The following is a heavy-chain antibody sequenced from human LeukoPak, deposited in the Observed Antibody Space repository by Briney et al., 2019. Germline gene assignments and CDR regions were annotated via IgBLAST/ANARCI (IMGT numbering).Heavy chain of an antibody. CDR3: GRLAHNAWYAIDF. V-gene: IGHV3-7*01. CDR2: ILPDGSQK. Sequence: GGSLRLSCAASGFTFSSYAMTWVRQAPGKGLEWLANILPDGSQKYYVDSVKGRFTISRDNPKNSLYLQINNLKAEDTAVYYCGRLAHNAWYAIDFWGQGALVTVSS. CDR1: GFTFSSYA. D-gene: IGHD6-13*01. J-gene: IGHJ4*02.